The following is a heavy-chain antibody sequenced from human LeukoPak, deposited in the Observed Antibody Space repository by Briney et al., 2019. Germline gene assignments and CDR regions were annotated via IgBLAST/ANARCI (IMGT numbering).Heavy chain of an antibody. D-gene: IGHD6-13*01. CDR3: ARPIAAAALIDD. Sequence: GASVKVSCKASAYTFTSYYMHWVRQAPAQGLERMGIINPSGGSTSYAQTFQGRVTMTRDTSTSTVYIELRSLRSEDTAVYYCARPIAAAALIDDWGQGTLVTVSS. V-gene: IGHV1-46*01. CDR1: AYTFTSYY. CDR2: INPSGGST. J-gene: IGHJ4*02.